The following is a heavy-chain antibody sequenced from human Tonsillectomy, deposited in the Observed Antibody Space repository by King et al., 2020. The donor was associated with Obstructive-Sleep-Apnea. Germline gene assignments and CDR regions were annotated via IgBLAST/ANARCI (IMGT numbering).Heavy chain of an antibody. CDR1: GFTFSSYA. D-gene: IGHD3-10*01. Sequence: EVQLVESGGGLVQPGGSLRLSCAASGFTFSSYAMNWVRQAPGKGLEWVSVISGSAINTFYADSVDGRFTISRDNSKNTLYLQMNSLRAEDTAVYYCAKEKVARFGELLYPLFDYWGQGSVVTVSS. V-gene: IGHV3-23*04. CDR2: ISGSAINT. CDR3: AKEKVARFGELLYPLFDY. J-gene: IGHJ4*02.